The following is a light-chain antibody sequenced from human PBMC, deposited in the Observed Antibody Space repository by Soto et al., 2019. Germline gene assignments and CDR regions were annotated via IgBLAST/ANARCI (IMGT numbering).Light chain of an antibody. CDR2: GAS. J-gene: IGKJ1*01. CDR1: QYINNN. CDR3: QQYNNWPWT. Sequence: EIVMTQSPATLSVSPGERGTLSCRASQYINNNLAWYQQKPGQAPRLLIYGASTRATGIPARFSGSGSGTAFTLTINSLQSEDFAVYHCQQYNNWPWTFGQGTKVEIK. V-gene: IGKV3-15*01.